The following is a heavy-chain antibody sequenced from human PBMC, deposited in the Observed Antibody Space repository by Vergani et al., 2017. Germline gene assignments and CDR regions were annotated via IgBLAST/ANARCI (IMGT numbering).Heavy chain of an antibody. J-gene: IGHJ3*01. Sequence: QVQLVQSGAEVKKPGASVKVSCKASGYTFTSYGISWVRQAPGQGLEWMGWISAYNGNTNYAQKLQGRVTMTTDTSTSTAYMELRSLRSDDTAVYYCARDLYEADSGYDLKSTFDFWGQGTMVTVSS. V-gene: IGHV1-18*01. D-gene: IGHD5-12*01. CDR2: ISAYNGNT. CDR3: ARDLYEADSGYDLKSTFDF. CDR1: GYTFTSYG.